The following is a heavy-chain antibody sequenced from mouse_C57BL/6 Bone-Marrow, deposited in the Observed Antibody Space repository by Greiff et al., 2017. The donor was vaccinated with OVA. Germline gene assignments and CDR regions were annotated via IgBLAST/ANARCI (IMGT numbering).Heavy chain of an antibody. CDR2: IHPNSGST. CDR1: GYTFTSYW. D-gene: IGHD1-1*01. V-gene: IGHV1-64*01. J-gene: IGHJ1*03. Sequence: QVQLQQPGAELVKPGASVKLSCKASGYTFTSYWMQWVKQRPGQGLEWIGMIHPNSGSTNYNEKFKSKATLTVDKSSSTAYMQLSSLTSEDSAVYYCARWGFITTVVAYWYFDVWGTGTTVTVSS. CDR3: ARWGFITTVVAYWYFDV.